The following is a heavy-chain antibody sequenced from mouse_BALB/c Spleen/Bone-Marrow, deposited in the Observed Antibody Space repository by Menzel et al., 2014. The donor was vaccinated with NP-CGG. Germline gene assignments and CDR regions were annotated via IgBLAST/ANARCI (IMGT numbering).Heavy chain of an antibody. Sequence: EVKVEESGGGLVKPGGSLKLSCAASGFTFSSYAMSWVRQTPEKRLEWVATISSGGGYTYYPDSVKGRFTISRDNAKNTLYLQMSSLRSEDTAMYYCARPHYYGSSWFAYWGQGTLVTVSA. J-gene: IGHJ3*01. CDR2: ISSGGGYT. CDR1: GFTFSSYA. D-gene: IGHD1-1*01. CDR3: ARPHYYGSSWFAY. V-gene: IGHV5-9-3*01.